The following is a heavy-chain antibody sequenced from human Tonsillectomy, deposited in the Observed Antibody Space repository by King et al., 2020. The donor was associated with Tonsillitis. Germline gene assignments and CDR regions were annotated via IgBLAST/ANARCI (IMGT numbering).Heavy chain of an antibody. D-gene: IGHD2-15*01. CDR3: AKVNLDCSGGSCPRSVSYYAMDV. J-gene: IGHJ6*02. V-gene: IGHV3-23*04. Sequence: VQLVESGGGLVQPGGSLRLSCAASGFTFSGYAMIWVRRAPGKGLEWVSAISGSGGKKYYADSVKGRFTISRDNSKNTLYLQMNSLRAEDTAIYYCAKVNLDCSGGSCPRSVSYYAMDVWGQGATLTVSS. CDR1: GFTFSGYA. CDR2: ISGSGGKK.